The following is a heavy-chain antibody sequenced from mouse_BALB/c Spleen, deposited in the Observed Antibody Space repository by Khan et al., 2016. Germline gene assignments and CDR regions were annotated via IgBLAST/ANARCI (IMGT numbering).Heavy chain of an antibody. V-gene: IGHV4-1*02. Sequence: EVKLLESGGGLVQPGGSLKLSCAASGFDFSRYWMSWVRQAPGKGLEWIGEVNTDSSTINYTPSLKDKFIISRDNAKNTLYLQKSKVRSEDTALYYCASTFWYFAFWGPGTAVTPSS. CDR3: ASTFWYFAF. J-gene: IGHJ1*01. CDR1: GFDFSRYW. CDR2: VNTDSSTI.